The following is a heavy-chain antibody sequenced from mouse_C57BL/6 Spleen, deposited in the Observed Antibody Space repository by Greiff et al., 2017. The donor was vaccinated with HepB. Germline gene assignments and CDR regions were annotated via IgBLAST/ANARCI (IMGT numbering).Heavy chain of an antibody. CDR3: AREGYYLNYYAMDY. Sequence: EVQLQQSGPELVKPGASVKIPCKASGYTFTDYNMDWVKQSHGKSLEWIGDINPNNGGTIYNQKFKGKATLTVDKSSSTAYMELRSLTSEDTAVYYCAREGYYLNYYAMDYWGQGTSVTVSS. J-gene: IGHJ4*01. CDR1: GYTFTDYN. CDR2: INPNNGGT. D-gene: IGHD2-3*01. V-gene: IGHV1-18*01.